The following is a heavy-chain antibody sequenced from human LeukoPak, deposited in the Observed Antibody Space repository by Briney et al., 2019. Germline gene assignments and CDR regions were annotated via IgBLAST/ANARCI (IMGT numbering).Heavy chain of an antibody. D-gene: IGHD3-10*01. CDR1: GYTFTGYY. J-gene: IGHJ4*02. CDR2: IIPIFGTA. V-gene: IGHV1-69*05. Sequence: SVKVSCKASGYTFTGYYMHWVRQAPGQGLEWMGGIIPIFGTANYAQKFQGRVTITTDESTSTAYMELSSLRSEDTAVYYCAREAITMVRGVTDWGQGTLVTVSS. CDR3: AREAITMVRGVTD.